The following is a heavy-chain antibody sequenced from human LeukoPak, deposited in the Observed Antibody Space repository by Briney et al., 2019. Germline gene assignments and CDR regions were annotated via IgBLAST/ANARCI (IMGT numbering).Heavy chain of an antibody. CDR1: GGSISSGSYY. Sequence: SQTLSLTCTVSGGSISSGSYYWSWIRQPAGKGLEWTGRIYTSGSTNYNPSLKSRVTISVDTSKNQFSLKLSSVTAADTAVYYCAREAVGWDYFDYWGQGTLVTVSS. J-gene: IGHJ4*02. V-gene: IGHV4-61*02. CDR2: IYTSGST. CDR3: AREAVGWDYFDY. D-gene: IGHD2-15*01.